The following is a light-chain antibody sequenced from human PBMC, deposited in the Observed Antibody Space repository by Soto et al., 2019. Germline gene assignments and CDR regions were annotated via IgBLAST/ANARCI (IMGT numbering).Light chain of an antibody. CDR1: QSIRTS. V-gene: IGKV3-11*01. Sequence: EVVLTQSPATLSLSPGERATLSCRASQSIRTSLAWYQQKPGQAPRLVIFDSTLRANGVPDRFGGSRSGTEFTLTINSLEPEDFAVYYCQQRNVWPPITFGQGTRLEIK. CDR2: DST. J-gene: IGKJ5*01. CDR3: QQRNVWPPIT.